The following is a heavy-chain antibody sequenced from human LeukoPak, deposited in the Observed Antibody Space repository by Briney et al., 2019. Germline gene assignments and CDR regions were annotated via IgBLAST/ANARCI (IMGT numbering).Heavy chain of an antibody. J-gene: IGHJ5*02. CDR2: INHSGST. CDR3: ARGNWFGP. Sequence: SETLSLTCAVYGGSFSGYYWSWIRQPPGKGLEWIGEINHSGSTNYNPSLKSRVTISADTSKNQFSLKLSSVTAADTAVYYCARGNWFGPWGQGTLVTVSS. CDR1: GGSFSGYY. V-gene: IGHV4-34*01.